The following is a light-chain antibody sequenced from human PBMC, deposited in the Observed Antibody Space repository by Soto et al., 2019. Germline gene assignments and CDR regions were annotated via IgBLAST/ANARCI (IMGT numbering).Light chain of an antibody. CDR2: VAS. V-gene: IGKV1-39*01. CDR3: QQSYKPPHT. CDR1: QGVSAY. Sequence: DIQMTQSPSSLSASVGDRVTITCRASQGVSAYLLWYQQRQGTAPKLLIYVASNLVGGVPPRFRGSGSWPTFTLTIISLQTEDFTTYYCQQSYKPPHTFGQGTKLQTK. J-gene: IGKJ2*01.